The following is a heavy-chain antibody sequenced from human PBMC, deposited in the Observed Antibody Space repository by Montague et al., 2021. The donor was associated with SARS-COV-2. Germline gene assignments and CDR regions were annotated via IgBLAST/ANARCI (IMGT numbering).Heavy chain of an antibody. Sequence: RSLSFAASGFTFSSYDMHWVRQAPGKGLEWVAVIWYDGSNQYYGDSVKGRFTISRDNSKNTLYLQMNSLRAEDTAVYYCAREYSAPRWFGEYNRYGMDVWGQGTTVTVSS. CDR3: AREYSAPRWFGEYNRYGMDV. CDR1: GFTFSSYD. D-gene: IGHD3-10*01. J-gene: IGHJ6*02. CDR2: IWYDGSNQ. V-gene: IGHV3-33*08.